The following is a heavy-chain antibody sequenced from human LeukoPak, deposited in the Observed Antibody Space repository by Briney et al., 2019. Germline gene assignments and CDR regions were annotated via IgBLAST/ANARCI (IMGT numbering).Heavy chain of an antibody. D-gene: IGHD6-19*01. J-gene: IGHJ3*02. V-gene: IGHV1-18*01. Sequence: ASVKVSCKASGYTFTSYGISWVRQAPGQGLEWMGWISAYNGNTNYAQKFQGRVTITADESTSTAYMELSSLRSEDTAVYYCARGVIAVAGNAFDIWGQGTMVTVSS. CDR3: ARGVIAVAGNAFDI. CDR2: ISAYNGNT. CDR1: GYTFTSYG.